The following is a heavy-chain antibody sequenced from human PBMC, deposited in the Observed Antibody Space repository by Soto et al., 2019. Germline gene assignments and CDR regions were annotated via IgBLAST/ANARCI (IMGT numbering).Heavy chain of an antibody. CDR1: GGSISSGDYY. J-gene: IGHJ5*02. D-gene: IGHD6-13*01. CDR2: ISDSGST. CDR3: ARVISSSWSTTNWFDP. Sequence: PSETLSLTCTVSGGSISSGDYYWSWIRQSPGKGLEFIGYISDSGSTYYNPSLKSRVTTSVDTSKNQFSLKLSSVTAADTAMYYCARVISSSWSTTNWFDPWGQGTLVTVYS. V-gene: IGHV4-30-4*01.